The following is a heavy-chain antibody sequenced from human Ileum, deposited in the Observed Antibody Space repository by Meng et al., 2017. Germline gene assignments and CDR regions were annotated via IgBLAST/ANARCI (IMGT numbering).Heavy chain of an antibody. CDR1: SGSLTSSGSY. CDR2: IYYRGTT. V-gene: IGHV4-39*02. D-gene: IGHD4-17*01. CDR3: ARGTDYGDSYYFDF. Sequence: QLQLQVSGPGLLEPSETLSLTCVVSSGSLTSSGSYWGWVRQSPGKGLGWIATIYYRGTTYYNPSLKSRVTISIDTSKSQVSLEMASVVAADSGLFYCARGTDYGDSYYFDFWGPGCLVTVSS. J-gene: IGHJ4*01.